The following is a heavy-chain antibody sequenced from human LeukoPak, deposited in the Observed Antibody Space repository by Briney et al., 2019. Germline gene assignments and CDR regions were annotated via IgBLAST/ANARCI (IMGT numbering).Heavy chain of an antibody. CDR2: IYSGGST. CDR1: GFTFSSYW. Sequence: GGSLRLSCAASGFTFSSYWMSWVRQAPGKGLEWVSVIYSGGSTYYADSVKGRFTISRDNSKNTLYLQMNSLRAEDTAVYYCARIRFSTKGDDYWGQGTLVTVSS. J-gene: IGHJ4*02. CDR3: ARIRFSTKGDDY. D-gene: IGHD3-3*01. V-gene: IGHV3-53*01.